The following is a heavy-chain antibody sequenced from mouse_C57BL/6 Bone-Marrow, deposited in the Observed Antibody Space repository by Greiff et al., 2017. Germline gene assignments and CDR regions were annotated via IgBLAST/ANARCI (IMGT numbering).Heavy chain of an antibody. Sequence: QVQLQQPGAELVMPGASVKLSCKASGYTFTSYWMHWVKQRPGQGLEWIGEIDPSDSYTNYNQKFKGKSTLTVDKSSSTAYMQLSSLTSEDSAVYYWARSCSSRDYWGQGTTLTVSS. CDR2: IDPSDSYT. D-gene: IGHD1-1*01. J-gene: IGHJ2*01. CDR1: GYTFTSYW. V-gene: IGHV1-69*01. CDR3: ARSCSSRDY.